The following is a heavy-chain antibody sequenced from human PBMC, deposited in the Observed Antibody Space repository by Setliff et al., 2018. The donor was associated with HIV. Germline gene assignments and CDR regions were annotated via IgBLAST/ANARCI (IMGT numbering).Heavy chain of an antibody. D-gene: IGHD2-21*02. V-gene: IGHV4-39*07. CDR1: GGSISSSSYY. Sequence: ETLSLTCTVSGGSISSSSYYWGWIRQPPGKGLEWIGSIYYSGSTYYNPSLKSRLTISLDTSSNQFSLRLSSVTAADTAVYYCTRDRSDFHYHGMDVWGQGTTVTVSS. CDR2: IYYSGST. CDR3: TRDRSDFHYHGMDV. J-gene: IGHJ6*02.